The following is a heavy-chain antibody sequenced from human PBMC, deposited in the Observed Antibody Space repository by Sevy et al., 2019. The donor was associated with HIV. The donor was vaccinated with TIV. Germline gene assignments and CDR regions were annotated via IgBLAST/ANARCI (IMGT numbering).Heavy chain of an antibody. D-gene: IGHD1-26*01. CDR2: IKEDESQK. CDR1: GFTFSGRW. CDR3: ATYGSDATFDN. Sequence: GGSLRLSCVGSGFTFSGRWMSWVRQPTGKGLEWVANIKEDESQKYYVDSAKGRFTISRDNDKNSLYLQMNSLRDEDTAVYYCATYGSDATFDNRGQGTLVTVSS. V-gene: IGHV3-7*01. J-gene: IGHJ4*02.